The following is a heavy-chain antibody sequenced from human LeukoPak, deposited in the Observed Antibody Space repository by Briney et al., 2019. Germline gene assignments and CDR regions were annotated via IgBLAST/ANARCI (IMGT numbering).Heavy chain of an antibody. D-gene: IGHD2-15*01. Sequence: GGSLRLSCAAPGFTFSRYWMSWVRQAPGKGLEWVANIKQDGSVIYYVDSVKGRLTISRDNAKNSLSLQMNSLRVEDTAVYYCARIGYTSSSNNYWGQGTLVTVSS. CDR1: GFTFSRYW. CDR2: IKQDGSVI. CDR3: ARIGYTSSSNNY. J-gene: IGHJ4*02. V-gene: IGHV3-7*01.